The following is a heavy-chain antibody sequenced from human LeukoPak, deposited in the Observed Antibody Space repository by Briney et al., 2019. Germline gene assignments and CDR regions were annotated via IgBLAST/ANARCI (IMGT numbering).Heavy chain of an antibody. CDR2: IYYSGST. J-gene: IGHJ4*02. V-gene: IGHV4-39*01. CDR3: AKSGGYGLIDY. D-gene: IGHD1-26*01. CDR1: GDSISTSNSY. Sequence: ASETLSLTCTVSGDSISTSNSYWGWIRQPPGKGLEWIGSIYYSGSTYYNASLQSRVTISIDTSKNQFSLRLNSVTAADTAMYYCAKSGGYGLIDYWGQGTLVTVSS.